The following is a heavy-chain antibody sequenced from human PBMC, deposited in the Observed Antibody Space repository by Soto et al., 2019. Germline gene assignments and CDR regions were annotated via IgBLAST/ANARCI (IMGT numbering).Heavy chain of an antibody. Sequence: QLQLQESDSRLVKPSQTLSLTCAVSSGSISGGDYSWNWIRQPPGKGLEWIGYIYQGDSTYYSPSLKSRVTISVDRSSNRGSLKLTSVTAADTAIYYGARGLRTHNYFDYWGQGTLVTVSS. CDR1: SGSISGGDYS. J-gene: IGHJ4*02. CDR3: ARGLRTHNYFDY. CDR2: IYQGDST. V-gene: IGHV4-30-2*01.